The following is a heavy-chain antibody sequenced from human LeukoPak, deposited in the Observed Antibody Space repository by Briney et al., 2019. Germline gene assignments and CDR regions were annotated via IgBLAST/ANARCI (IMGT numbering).Heavy chain of an antibody. V-gene: IGHV1-18*01. Sequence: ASVKVSCKASGYTFTSYGISWVRQAPGQGLEWMGWISSYNGNTNFAQKPQGRVTMTTDTSTSTAYMELRSLTSDDTAVYYCARGREPPYDYWGQGTLVTVSS. CDR1: GYTFTSYG. CDR3: ARGREPPYDY. D-gene: IGHD1-26*01. CDR2: ISSYNGNT. J-gene: IGHJ4*02.